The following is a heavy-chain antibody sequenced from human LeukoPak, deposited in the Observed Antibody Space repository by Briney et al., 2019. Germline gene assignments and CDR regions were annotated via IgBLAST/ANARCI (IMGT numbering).Heavy chain of an antibody. D-gene: IGHD6-6*01. J-gene: IGHJ4*02. CDR2: IYHSGST. V-gene: IGHV4-38-2*01. CDR3: AKGGNSEYSSSSY. Sequence: PSETLSLTCAVSGYSISSGYCWGWIRQPPGKGLEWIGSIYHSGSTYYNPSLKSRVTISVDTSKNQFSLKLNSVTAADTAVYYCAKGGNSEYSSSSYWGQGTLVTVSS. CDR1: GYSISSGYC.